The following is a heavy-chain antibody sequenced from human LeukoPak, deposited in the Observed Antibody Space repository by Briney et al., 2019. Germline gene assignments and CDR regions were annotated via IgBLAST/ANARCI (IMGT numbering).Heavy chain of an antibody. Sequence: GASVKVSCKASGYTFTGYYMHWVRQAPGQGLEWMGWINPNSGGTNYAQKFQGRVTMTTDTSTSTAYMELRSLRSDDTAIYYCARNYDSSKDGNDYWGQGTLVTVSS. D-gene: IGHD3-22*01. J-gene: IGHJ4*02. CDR3: ARNYDSSKDGNDY. CDR1: GYTFTGYY. V-gene: IGHV1-2*02. CDR2: INPNSGGT.